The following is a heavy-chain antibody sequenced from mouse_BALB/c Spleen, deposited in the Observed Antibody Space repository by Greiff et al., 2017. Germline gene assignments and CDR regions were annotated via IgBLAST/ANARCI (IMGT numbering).Heavy chain of an antibody. CDR1: GYSITSGYY. CDR3: ARESYYGSSQRDY. D-gene: IGHD1-1*01. J-gene: IGHJ2*01. CDR2: ISYDGSN. V-gene: IGHV3-6*02. Sequence: EVQLQQSGPGLVKPSQSLSLTCSVTGYSITSGYYWNWIRQFPGNKLEWMGYISYDGSNNYNPSLKNRISITRDTSKNQFFLKLNSVTTEDTATYYCARESYYGSSQRDYWGQGTTLTVSS.